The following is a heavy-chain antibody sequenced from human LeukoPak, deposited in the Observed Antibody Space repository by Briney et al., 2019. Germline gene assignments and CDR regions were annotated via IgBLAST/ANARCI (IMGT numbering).Heavy chain of an antibody. CDR3: AREGYYGSGSPPSLYFDY. CDR2: TSSDLNVK. D-gene: IGHD3-10*01. Sequence: PGGSLGLSCAASGFTFRNYVIHWVRQAPGKGLEWVAVTSSDLNVKFYADSVKGRFTISRDNSRSTLYLQMNSLRPEDTAIYYCAREGYYGSGSPPSLYFDYWGQGTLVTVSS. V-gene: IGHV3-30-3*01. J-gene: IGHJ4*02. CDR1: GFTFRNYV.